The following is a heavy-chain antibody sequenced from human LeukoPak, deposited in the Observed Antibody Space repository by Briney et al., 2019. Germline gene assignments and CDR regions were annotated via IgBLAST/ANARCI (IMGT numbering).Heavy chain of an antibody. Sequence: SETLSLTCAVSGGSISSGGYSWSWIRQPPGKGLEWIGYICHSGSPYYNPSLKSRVTISVDRSKNQFSLKLSSVTAADTAVYYCARANVLLWFGELSNWFDPWGQGTLVTVSS. V-gene: IGHV4-30-2*01. CDR3: ARANVLLWFGELSNWFDP. CDR1: GGSISSGGYS. J-gene: IGHJ5*02. D-gene: IGHD3-10*01. CDR2: ICHSGSP.